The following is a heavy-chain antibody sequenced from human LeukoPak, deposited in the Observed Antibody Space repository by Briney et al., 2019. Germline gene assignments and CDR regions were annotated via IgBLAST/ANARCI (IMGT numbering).Heavy chain of an antibody. D-gene: IGHD2-15*01. CDR1: GGSISSGDYY. J-gene: IGHJ6*02. CDR2: IYYSGST. Sequence: PSQTLSLTCTVSGGSISSGDYYWSWIRQPPGKGLEWIGYIYYSGSTYYNPSLKSRVTISVDTSKIQFSLKLSSVTAADTAVYYCARTELLPNYYYYYGMDVWGQGTTVTVSS. CDR3: ARTELLPNYYYYYGMDV. V-gene: IGHV4-30-4*01.